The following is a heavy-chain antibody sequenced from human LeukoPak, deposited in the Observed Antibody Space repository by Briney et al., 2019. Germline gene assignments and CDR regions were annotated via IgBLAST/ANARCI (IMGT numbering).Heavy chain of an antibody. CDR3: ARPTRLWFGELSFTY. J-gene: IGHJ4*02. CDR2: MNPNSGNT. V-gene: IGHV1-8*01. CDR1: RYTFTRYV. Sequence: ALVKASCKASRYTFTRYVINSGRQATGQGLKWMGWMNPNSGNTGYAQKFQGRVTMTRNTSISTAYMELCSLRSEDTAVYYCARPTRLWFGELSFTYSGQGTLVTVSS. D-gene: IGHD3-10*01.